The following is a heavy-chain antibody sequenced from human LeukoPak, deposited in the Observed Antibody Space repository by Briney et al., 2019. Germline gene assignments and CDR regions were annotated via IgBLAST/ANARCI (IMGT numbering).Heavy chain of an antibody. J-gene: IGHJ4*02. Sequence: ASVKVSCKASGGTFSSYTVSWVRQAPGQGLEWMGRITPVFGTVDYARKFQDRVTIIADISTTTVYMELSSLVSEDTAVYYCAGGSRATQGYWGQGTLVTVSS. CDR1: GGTFSSYT. CDR3: AGGSRATQGY. CDR2: ITPVFGTV. D-gene: IGHD6-19*01. V-gene: IGHV1-69*08.